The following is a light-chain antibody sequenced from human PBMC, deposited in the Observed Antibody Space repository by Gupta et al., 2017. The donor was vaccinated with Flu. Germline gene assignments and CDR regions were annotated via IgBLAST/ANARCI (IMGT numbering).Light chain of an antibody. J-gene: IGKJ2*01. V-gene: IGKV3-11*01. CDR1: QRVRRY. CDR3: QQRSNRPPYT. CDR2: DAS. Sequence: ATLSLSPGERATLSCRASQRVRRYLAWYKQKPGQAPRLLIYDASNRDTGIPARFSGSGYGTDLTLTISSREPEDFAVYYCQQRSNRPPYTFGQGTKLQIK.